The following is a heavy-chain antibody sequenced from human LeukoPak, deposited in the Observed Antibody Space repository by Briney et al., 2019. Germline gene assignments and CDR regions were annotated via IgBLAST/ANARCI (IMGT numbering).Heavy chain of an antibody. Sequence: SETLSLTCAVYGGSFSGYYWSWIRQPPGKGLEWIGQIYHSGSTNYNPSLKSRVTISVDTSKNQFSLRLSSVTAADTAVYYCARDLYSSRTNDAFVIWGQGTMLTISS. V-gene: IGHV4-34*01. CDR3: ARDLYSSRTNDAFVI. CDR2: IYHSGST. CDR1: GGSFSGYY. D-gene: IGHD6-13*01. J-gene: IGHJ3*02.